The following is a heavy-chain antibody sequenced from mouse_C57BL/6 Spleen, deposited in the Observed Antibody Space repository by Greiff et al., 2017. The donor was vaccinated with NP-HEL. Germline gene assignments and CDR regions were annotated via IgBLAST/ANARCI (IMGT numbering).Heavy chain of an antibody. CDR2: INPNNGGT. Sequence: VQLQQSGPELVKPGASVKISCKASGYTFTDYYMNWVKQSHGKSLEWIGDINPNNGGTSYNQKFKGKATLTVDKSSSTAYMELRSLTSEDSAVYYCARWGNPDWFAYWGQGTLVTVSA. J-gene: IGHJ3*01. V-gene: IGHV1-26*01. D-gene: IGHD2-1*01. CDR1: GYTFTDYY. CDR3: ARWGNPDWFAY.